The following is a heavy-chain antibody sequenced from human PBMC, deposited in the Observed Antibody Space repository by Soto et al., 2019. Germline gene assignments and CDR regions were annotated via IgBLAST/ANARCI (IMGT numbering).Heavy chain of an antibody. Sequence: GGSLRLSCAGSGFTFGDSYMSWIRQAPGKGLEWLSYISPGSRYPAYADSVKGRFTISRDNAKRSLYLQMMRLTAEDTAIYYCVSGAGGGLFDTWGQGTMVTVSS. CDR1: GFTFGDSY. CDR3: VSGAGGGLFDT. D-gene: IGHD2-8*02. CDR2: ISPGSRYP. V-gene: IGHV3-11*06. J-gene: IGHJ4*02.